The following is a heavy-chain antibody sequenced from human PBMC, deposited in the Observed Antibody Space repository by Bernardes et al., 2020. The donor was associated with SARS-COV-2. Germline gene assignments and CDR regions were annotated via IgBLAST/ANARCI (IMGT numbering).Heavy chain of an antibody. CDR3: ARDVALGYFDY. D-gene: IGHD2-15*01. Sequence: GGSLRLSCAASGFTFSDYYMTWIRQAPGKGLEWVSYISSRSSHTNYADSVKGRFTISRDNAKNSLYLQMNSLRAEDTAVYYCARDVALGYFDYWGQGTWVIVSS. CDR2: ISSRSSHT. V-gene: IGHV3-11*06. CDR1: GFTFSDYY. J-gene: IGHJ4*02.